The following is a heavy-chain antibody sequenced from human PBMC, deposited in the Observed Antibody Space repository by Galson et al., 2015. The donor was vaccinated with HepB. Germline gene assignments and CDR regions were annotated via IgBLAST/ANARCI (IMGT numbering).Heavy chain of an antibody. J-gene: IGHJ4*02. CDR1: GGTFSSYA. D-gene: IGHD6-6*01. V-gene: IGHV1-69*13. Sequence: SVKVSCKASGGTFSSYAISWVRQAPGQGLEWMGEIIPIFGTANYAQKFQGRVTITADESTSTAYMELSSLRSEDTAVYYCATNPVEYSSSPGYYFDYWGQGTLVTVSS. CDR3: ATNPVEYSSSPGYYFDY. CDR2: IIPIFGTA.